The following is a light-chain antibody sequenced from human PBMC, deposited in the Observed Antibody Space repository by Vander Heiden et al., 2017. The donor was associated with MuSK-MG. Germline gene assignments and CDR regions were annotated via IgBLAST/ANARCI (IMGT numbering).Light chain of an antibody. J-gene: IGLJ1*01. V-gene: IGLV3-1*01. CDR3: QAWDSSTSV. CDR2: QDS. Sequence: SYELTQPPSVSVSPGQTASITCSGDKLGDKYACWYQQKPGQSPVLVIYQDSKRPSGIPERFSSSDSGNTATLTISGTQDMDEDDYYCQAWDSSTSVFGTGTKVTVL. CDR1: KLGDKY.